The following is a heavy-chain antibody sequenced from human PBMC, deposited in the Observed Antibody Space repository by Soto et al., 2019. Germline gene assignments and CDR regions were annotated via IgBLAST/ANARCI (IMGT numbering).Heavy chain of an antibody. CDR2: VYYSGTT. CDR3: ARTTAVPNTLRSRYFFDY. V-gene: IGHV4-61*01. J-gene: IGHJ4*02. D-gene: IGHD4-17*01. Sequence: ETLSLTCSFSGGSVSDKTYYWSWIRQPPGKRLEWIGYVYYSGTTNYNPSLKSRVTISVDLSKNRFSLRLSSVTTADTALYYCARTTAVPNTLRSRYFFDYWGQGTLVTVSS. CDR1: GGSVSDKTYY.